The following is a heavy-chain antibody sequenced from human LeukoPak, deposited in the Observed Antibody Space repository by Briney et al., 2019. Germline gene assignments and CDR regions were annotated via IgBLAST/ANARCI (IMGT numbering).Heavy chain of an antibody. Sequence: PGGSLRLSCAASGFTFSSYSMNWVRQAPGKGLEWVSSISSSSYIYYADSVKGRFTISRDNAKNSLYLQMNSLRAEDTAVYYCASILGYCSSTSCYYYYGMDVWGQGTTVTVSS. CDR3: ASILGYCSSTSCYYYYGMDV. J-gene: IGHJ6*02. D-gene: IGHD2-2*01. CDR1: GFTFSSYS. V-gene: IGHV3-21*01. CDR2: ISSSSYI.